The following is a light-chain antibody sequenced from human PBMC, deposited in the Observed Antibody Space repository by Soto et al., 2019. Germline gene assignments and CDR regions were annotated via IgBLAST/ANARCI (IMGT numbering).Light chain of an antibody. CDR3: QQYNVWPLT. J-gene: IGKJ4*01. CDR2: VAS. V-gene: IGKV3-15*01. Sequence: EIVMTQSPATLSVSPGERATLSCRASQSVSSNLAWYQQKPGQTPKLLIYVASTRATGIPARFSGSGSGTKFTRTISSLQSEDFAVYYCQQYNVWPLTFGGGTKVEFK. CDR1: QSVSSN.